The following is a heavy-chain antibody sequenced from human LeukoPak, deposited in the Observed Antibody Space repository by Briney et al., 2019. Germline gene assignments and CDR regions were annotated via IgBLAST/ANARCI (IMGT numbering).Heavy chain of an antibody. D-gene: IGHD7-27*01. CDR2: ISSSSSYI. Sequence: PGGSLRLSCAASGFTVGSNYMSWVRQAPGKGLEWVSSISSSSSYIYYADSVKGRFTISRDNAKNSLYLQMNSLRAEDTAVYYYARGGGNWDPFDYWGQGTLVTVSS. V-gene: IGHV3-21*01. CDR3: ARGGGNWDPFDY. CDR1: GFTVGSNY. J-gene: IGHJ4*02.